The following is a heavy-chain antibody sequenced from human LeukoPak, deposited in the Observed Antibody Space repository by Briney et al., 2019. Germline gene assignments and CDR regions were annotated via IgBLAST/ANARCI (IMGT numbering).Heavy chain of an antibody. CDR1: GGSISSSIYY. CDR2: VFYNGAT. J-gene: IGHJ4*02. V-gene: IGHV4-39*07. D-gene: IGHD6-13*01. CDR3: ARYPIAAAVSYPVG. Sequence: SETLSLTCIVSGGSISSSIYYWAWVRQPPGKGLEWIGTVFYNGATQYSPSLRSRVTISIDTSTNQFSLKLTSVTAADTAVYYCARYPIAAAVSYPVGWGQGTLVTVSS.